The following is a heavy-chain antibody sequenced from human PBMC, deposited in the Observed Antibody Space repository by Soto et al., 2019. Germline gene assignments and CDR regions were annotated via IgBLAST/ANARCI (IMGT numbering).Heavy chain of an antibody. CDR2: IYYSGSS. CDR1: GASISSTNYY. J-gene: IGHJ4*02. D-gene: IGHD6-19*01. Sequence: QLQLQESGPGLVKPSETLSLTCTVSGASISSTNYYWDWLRQSPGEGLEWIGGIYYSGSSYYSPSLKSRVTIPVDTSKNQFSLRLTSVTAADTALYYCAKHNTGITVAGYVSFDRWGQGTLVTVSS. CDR3: AKHNTGITVAGYVSFDR. V-gene: IGHV4-39*01.